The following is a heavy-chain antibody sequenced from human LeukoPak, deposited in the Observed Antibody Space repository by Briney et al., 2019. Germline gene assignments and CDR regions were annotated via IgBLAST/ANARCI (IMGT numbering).Heavy chain of an antibody. CDR2: IYYSGST. V-gene: IGHV4-30-4*08. J-gene: IGHJ4*02. D-gene: IGHD6-13*01. CDR1: GDSSSSHSYF. Sequence: SSETLSLTCTVSGDSSSSHSYFWGWIRQPPGKGLEWIGYIYYSGSTYYNPSLKSRVTISVDTSKNQFSLKLSSVTAADTAVYYCAGERPSRKVDYWGQGTLVTVSS. CDR3: AGERPSRKVDY.